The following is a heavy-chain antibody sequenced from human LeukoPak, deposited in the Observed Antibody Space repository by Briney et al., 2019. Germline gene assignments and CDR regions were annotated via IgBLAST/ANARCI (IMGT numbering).Heavy chain of an antibody. D-gene: IGHD3-3*01. J-gene: IGHJ4*02. Sequence: ASVKVSCKASGGTFSSYAISWVRQAPGQGLEWMGRIIPILGIANYAQKFQGRVTITADKSTSTAYMELSSLRSDDTAVYYCARGAEIGGDFGVVITHFDYWGQGTLVTVSS. CDR3: ARGAEIGGDFGVVITHFDY. CDR1: GGTFSSYA. CDR2: IIPILGIA. V-gene: IGHV1-69*04.